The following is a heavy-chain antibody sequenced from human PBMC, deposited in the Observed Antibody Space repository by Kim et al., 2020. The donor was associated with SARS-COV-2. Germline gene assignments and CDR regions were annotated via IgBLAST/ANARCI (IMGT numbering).Heavy chain of an antibody. D-gene: IGHD3-10*01. CDR2: INSDGSST. CDR1: GFTFSSYW. CDR3: AKSWLVRGVIPHISGMDV. J-gene: IGHJ6*02. Sequence: GGSLRLSCAASGFTFSSYWMHWVRQAPGKGLVWVSRINSDGSSTSYADSVKGRFTISRDNAKNTLYLQMNSLRAEDTAVYYCAKSWLVRGVIPHISGMDVWGQGTTVTVSS. V-gene: IGHV3-74*01.